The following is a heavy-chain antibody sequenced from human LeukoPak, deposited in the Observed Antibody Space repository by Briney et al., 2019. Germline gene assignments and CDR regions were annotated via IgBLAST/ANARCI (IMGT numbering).Heavy chain of an antibody. CDR3: AKDTVGARGLDY. CDR1: GFTFSSYA. D-gene: IGHD1-26*01. J-gene: IGHJ4*02. CDR2: ISGSGATT. Sequence: GGSLRLSCAASGFTFSSYAMSWVRQAPGKGLEWVSAISGSGATTYYADSVKGRFTISRGNSKNTLYLQMNSLRAEDTAVYYCAKDTVGARGLDYWGQGALVAVSS. V-gene: IGHV3-23*01.